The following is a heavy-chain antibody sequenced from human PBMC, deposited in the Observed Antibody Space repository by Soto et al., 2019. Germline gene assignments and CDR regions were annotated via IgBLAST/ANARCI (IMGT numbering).Heavy chain of an antibody. CDR3: ARGKSGWLPLDY. D-gene: IGHD6-19*01. CDR1: GGSISSYY. Sequence: SETLSLTCTVSGGSISSYYWSWIRQPPGKGLEWIGYIYYSGSTNYNPSLKSRVTISVETSKKKFSLKLSSVTDAEPAVYYCARGKSGWLPLDYWGQGTLVTVSS. V-gene: IGHV4-59*01. CDR2: IYYSGST. J-gene: IGHJ4*02.